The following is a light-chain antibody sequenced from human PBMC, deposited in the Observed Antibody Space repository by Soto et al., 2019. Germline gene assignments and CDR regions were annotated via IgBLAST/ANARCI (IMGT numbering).Light chain of an antibody. Sequence: QSALTQPASVSGSPGQSITISCTGTSSDIGAYNYVSWYQLHPDKAPKLIIYDVANRPSGISNRFSGSKSGNTASLTISGLQAEDEADYYCSSYTASGALYVVFGGGTKVTVL. V-gene: IGLV2-14*01. CDR2: DVA. CDR3: SSYTASGALYVV. J-gene: IGLJ2*01. CDR1: SSDIGAYNY.